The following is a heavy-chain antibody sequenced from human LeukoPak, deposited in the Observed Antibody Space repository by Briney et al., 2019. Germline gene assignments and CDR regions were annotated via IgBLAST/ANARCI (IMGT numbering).Heavy chain of an antibody. CDR2: IYYSGST. Sequence: KPSETLSLTCTVSGGSISSYYWSWIRQPPGKGLEWIGYIYYSGSTNYNPSLKSRVTISVDTSKNQFSLKLSSVTAADTAVYYCARDHRARGYYYDSSGHDAFDIWGQGTMVTVSS. CDR1: GGSISSYY. D-gene: IGHD3-22*01. CDR3: ARDHRARGYYYDSSGHDAFDI. J-gene: IGHJ3*02. V-gene: IGHV4-59*01.